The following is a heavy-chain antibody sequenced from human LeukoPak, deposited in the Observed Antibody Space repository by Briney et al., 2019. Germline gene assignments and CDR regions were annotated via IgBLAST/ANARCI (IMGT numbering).Heavy chain of an antibody. CDR1: GGSISSGGYY. CDR3: ARAPFYDSSGYPFDY. D-gene: IGHD3-22*01. V-gene: IGHV4-30-2*01. J-gene: IGHJ4*02. Sequence: SQTLSLTCTVSGGSISSGGYYWSWIRQPPGKGLEWIGYIYHSGSTYYNPSLKSRVTISVDRSKNQFSLKLSSVTAADTAVYYCARAPFYDSSGYPFDYWGQGTLVTVSS. CDR2: IYHSGST.